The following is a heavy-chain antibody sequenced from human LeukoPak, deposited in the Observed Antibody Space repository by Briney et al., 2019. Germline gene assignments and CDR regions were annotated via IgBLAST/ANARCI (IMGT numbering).Heavy chain of an antibody. D-gene: IGHD6-6*01. Sequence: PSETLSHTCAVYGGSFSGYYWSWIRQPPGRGLEWIGEINHSGSTNYNPSLKSRVTISVDTSKNQFSLKLSSVTAADTAVYYCARDVRYYCYYYMDVWGKGTTVTVSS. J-gene: IGHJ6*03. CDR1: GGSFSGYY. CDR3: ARDVRYYCYYYMDV. V-gene: IGHV4-34*01. CDR2: INHSGST.